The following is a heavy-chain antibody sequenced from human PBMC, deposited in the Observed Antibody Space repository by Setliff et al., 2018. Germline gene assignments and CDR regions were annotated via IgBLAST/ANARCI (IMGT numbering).Heavy chain of an antibody. CDR3: AKDGIALMVYAILADC. V-gene: IGHV3-23*01. J-gene: IGHJ4*02. CDR2: ISGNDGRT. CDR1: GFTFSNYA. Sequence: PGESLTLSCAASGFTFSNYAMSWVRQAPGKGLEWVSTISGNDGRTYYADSVQGRFTISRDNSKNTLYLQMNSLSAEDTAVYYCAKDGIALMVYAILADCWGQGTLVTVSS. D-gene: IGHD2-8*01.